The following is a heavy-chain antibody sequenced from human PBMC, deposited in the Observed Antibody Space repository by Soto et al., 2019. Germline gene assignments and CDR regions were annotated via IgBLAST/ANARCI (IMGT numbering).Heavy chain of an antibody. D-gene: IGHD2-15*01. CDR3: AKVDCSGGSCYLPNHRNWFDP. Sequence: QVQLVESGGGVVQPGRSLRLSCAASGFTFSSYGMHWVRQAPGKGLEWVAVISYDGSNKYYADSVKGRFTISRDNSKNTLYLQMNSLRAEDTAVYYCAKVDCSGGSCYLPNHRNWFDPWCQGTLVTVSS. CDR2: ISYDGSNK. CDR1: GFTFSSYG. V-gene: IGHV3-30*18. J-gene: IGHJ5*02.